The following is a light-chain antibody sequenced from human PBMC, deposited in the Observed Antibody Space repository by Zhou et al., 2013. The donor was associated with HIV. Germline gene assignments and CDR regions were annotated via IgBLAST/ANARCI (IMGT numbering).Light chain of an antibody. CDR2: DAS. V-gene: IGKV1-39*01. CDR3: QQASSFPLT. CDR1: QTISRY. Sequence: DIQMTQSPSSLSASIGDRVTITCRASQTISRYLNWYQQKPGKAPKLLIYDASSVQSGVPSRFTGSGSGTDFTLTISSLQPEDFATYYCQQASSFPLTFGQGTRLEIK. J-gene: IGKJ5*01.